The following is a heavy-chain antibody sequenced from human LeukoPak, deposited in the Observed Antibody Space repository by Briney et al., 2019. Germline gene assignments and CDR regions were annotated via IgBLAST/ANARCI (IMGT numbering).Heavy chain of an antibody. Sequence: PGGSLRLSCAASGFTFDDYAMHWVRHAPGKGLEWVSGISWNSGSIGYADSVKGRFTISRDNAKNSLYLQMNSLRAEDTALYYCAKALTITTPIDYWGQGTLVTVSS. J-gene: IGHJ4*02. CDR3: AKALTITTPIDY. V-gene: IGHV3-9*01. CDR1: GFTFDDYA. CDR2: ISWNSGSI. D-gene: IGHD5-12*01.